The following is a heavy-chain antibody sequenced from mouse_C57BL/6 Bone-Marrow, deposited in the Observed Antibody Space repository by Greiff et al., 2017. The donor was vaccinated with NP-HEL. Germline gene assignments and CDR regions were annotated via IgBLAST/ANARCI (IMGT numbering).Heavy chain of an antibody. CDR2: ISSGGSYT. J-gene: IGHJ4*01. Sequence: DVMLVESGGDLVKPGGSLKLSCAASGFTFSSYGMSWVRQTPDKRLEWVATISSGGSYTYSPDSVKGRFTISRDNAKNTLYLQMSSLKSEDTAMYNCARQGGYYGYAMDYWGQGTSVTVSS. CDR3: ARQGGYYGYAMDY. CDR1: GFTFSSYG. V-gene: IGHV5-6*02. D-gene: IGHD2-3*01.